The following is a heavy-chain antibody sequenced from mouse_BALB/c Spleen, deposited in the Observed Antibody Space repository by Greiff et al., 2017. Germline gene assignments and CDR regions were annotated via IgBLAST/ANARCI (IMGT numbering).Heavy chain of an antibody. V-gene: IGHV5-6-3*01. J-gene: IGHJ4*01. Sequence: EVMLVESGGGLVKPAGSLKLSCAASGFTFSSYGMSWVRQTPDKRLELVATINSNGGSTYYPDSVKGRFTISRDNTKNTLYLQMSSLRSEDTAMYYCARLGYYAMDYWGQGTSVTVSS. CDR1: GFTFSSYG. CDR2: INSNGGST. CDR3: ARLGYYAMDY.